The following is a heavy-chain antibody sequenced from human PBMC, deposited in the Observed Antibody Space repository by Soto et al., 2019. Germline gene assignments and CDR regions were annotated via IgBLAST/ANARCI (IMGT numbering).Heavy chain of an antibody. CDR3: VKDILRVQQLVLKGGFDS. CDR2: ISWNSGSI. Sequence: EVQLVEAGGGLVQPGRSLRLSCAASGFTFDDYAMHWVRQAPGKGLEWVSGISWNSGSIGYAVFVKGRFTISRDNAKNSLYLQMNSLRAEDTALYFCVKDILRVQQLVLKGGFDSWGQGTLVTVSS. CDR1: GFTFDDYA. V-gene: IGHV3-9*01. J-gene: IGHJ4*02. D-gene: IGHD6-13*01.